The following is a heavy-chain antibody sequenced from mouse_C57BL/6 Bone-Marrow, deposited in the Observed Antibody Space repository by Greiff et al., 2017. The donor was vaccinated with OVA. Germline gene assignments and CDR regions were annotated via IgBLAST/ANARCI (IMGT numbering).Heavy chain of an antibody. CDR2: ISDGGSYT. Sequence: EVQGVESGGGLVKPGGSLKLSCAASGFTFSSYAMSWVRQTPEKRLEWVATISDGGSYTYYPDNVKGRFTLSRDNAKNNLYLQMSHLKSEDTAMVYCARWLLYAMDYWGQGTSVTVSS. D-gene: IGHD2-3*01. CDR1: GFTFSSYA. J-gene: IGHJ4*01. V-gene: IGHV5-4*01. CDR3: ARWLLYAMDY.